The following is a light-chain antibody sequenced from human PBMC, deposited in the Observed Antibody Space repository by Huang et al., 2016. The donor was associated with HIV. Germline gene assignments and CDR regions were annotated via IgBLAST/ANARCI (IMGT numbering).Light chain of an antibody. CDR1: QGIDSW. CDR3: LQTNSFPYT. CDR2: AAS. Sequence: DIQMTQSPSSLTASVGDRVTITCRASQGIDSWLAWYQQRPGKAPKVLIYAASSLQGGVPSRFSGSGSGTDFSLTINTLQPEDFATYYCLQTNSFPYTFGQGTNLEI. V-gene: IGKV1D-12*01. J-gene: IGKJ2*01.